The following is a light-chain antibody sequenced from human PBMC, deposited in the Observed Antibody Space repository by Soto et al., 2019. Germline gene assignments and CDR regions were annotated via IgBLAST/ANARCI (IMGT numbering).Light chain of an antibody. V-gene: IGKV1-5*01. CDR1: RNINNW. CDR2: DAS. CDR3: QHMRT. J-gene: IGKJ1*01. Sequence: DIQMTQSPSTLCASIGDRVTMTCRASRNINNWIAWYQQKPGKAPKFLIYDASTLESGVPSRFSGSGFGTEFSLTISSLQPDDFGSYYCQHMRTFGQGTKVDIK.